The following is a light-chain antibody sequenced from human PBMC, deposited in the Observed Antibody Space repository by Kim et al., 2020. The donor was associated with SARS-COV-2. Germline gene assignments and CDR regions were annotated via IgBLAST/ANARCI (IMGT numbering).Light chain of an antibody. V-gene: IGKV3-15*01. CDR2: AAS. J-gene: IGKJ4*01. CDR1: QTININ. Sequence: VSPGERPTLSCRASQTININLAWYQQKPGQAPRLLIAAASTRATGIPARFSGSGSGTEFTLTISSLQSEDFAVYYCQQHNNWPLTFGGGTKVDIK. CDR3: QQHNNWPLT.